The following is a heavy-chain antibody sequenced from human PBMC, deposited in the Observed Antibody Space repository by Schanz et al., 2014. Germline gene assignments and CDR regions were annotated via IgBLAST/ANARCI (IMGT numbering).Heavy chain of an antibody. V-gene: IGHV3-23*04. Sequence: EVQLVESGGGLVQPGGSLRLSCAASGFTFSSYWMHWVRQVPGKGLVWVSVISASGGDTYYADSVKGRFTISRDNSKNTLYLQMNSLRAEDTAVYYCAKVRYSSGWRGDYFDEWGQGTLVTVAS. CDR2: ISASGGDT. CDR3: AKVRYSSGWRGDYFDE. D-gene: IGHD6-25*01. CDR1: GFTFSSYW. J-gene: IGHJ4*02.